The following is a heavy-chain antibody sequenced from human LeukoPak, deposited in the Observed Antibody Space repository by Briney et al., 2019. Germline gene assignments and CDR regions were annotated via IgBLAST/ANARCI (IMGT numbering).Heavy chain of an antibody. J-gene: IGHJ4*02. CDR1: GGSISSSSYY. V-gene: IGHV4-39*01. Sequence: SETLSLTCTVSGGSISSSSYYWGWLRQPPGKGLEWIGSIYYSGSTYYNPSLKSRVTISVDTSKNQFSLKLSSVTAADTAVYYCARSYYYGSGSYYGNPFDYWGQGTLVTVSS. D-gene: IGHD3-10*01. CDR2: IYYSGST. CDR3: ARSYYYGSGSYYGNPFDY.